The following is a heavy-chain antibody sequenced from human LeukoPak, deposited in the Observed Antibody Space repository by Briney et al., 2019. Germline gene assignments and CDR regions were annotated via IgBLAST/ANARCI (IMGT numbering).Heavy chain of an antibody. V-gene: IGHV3-9*01. CDR3: AKGLSGSYYPLPIDY. Sequence: GRSLRLSCAASGFTFDDYAMHWVRQAPGKGLEWVSGISWNSGSIGYADSVKGRFTISRDNAKNSLYLQMNSLRAEDTALYYCAKGLSGSYYPLPIDYWGQGTLVTVSS. D-gene: IGHD1-26*01. CDR2: ISWNSGSI. J-gene: IGHJ4*02. CDR1: GFTFDDYA.